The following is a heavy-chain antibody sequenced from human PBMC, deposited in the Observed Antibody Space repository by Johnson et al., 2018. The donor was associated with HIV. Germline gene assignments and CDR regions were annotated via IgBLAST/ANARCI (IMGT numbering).Heavy chain of an antibody. J-gene: IGHJ3*02. D-gene: IGHD6-19*01. CDR2: IYSGGTT. CDR1: GFTFSSYA. CDR3: ARAFLHSSGWGPALPDAFDI. V-gene: IGHV3-66*01. Sequence: VQLVESGGGLVQPGGSLRPSCAASGFTFSSYAMSWVRQAPGKGLEWVSFIYSGGTTYYADSVKGRFTISRDNSKNTLYLQMNSLRAEDTAVYYCARAFLHSSGWGPALPDAFDIWGQGTMVTVSS.